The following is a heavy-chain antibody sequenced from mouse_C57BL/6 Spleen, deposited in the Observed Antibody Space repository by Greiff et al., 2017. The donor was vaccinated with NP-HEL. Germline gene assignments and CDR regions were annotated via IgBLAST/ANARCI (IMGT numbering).Heavy chain of an antibody. CDR2: ISDGGSYT. D-gene: IGHD2-5*01. CDR3: AREYSNYVGFDY. Sequence: EVKLVESGGGLVKPGGSLKLSCAASGFTFSSYAMSWVRQTPEKRLEWVATISDGGSYTYYPDNVKGRFTISRDNAKNNLYLQMSHLKSEDTAMYYCAREYSNYVGFDYWGQGTTLTVSS. V-gene: IGHV5-4*01. CDR1: GFTFSSYA. J-gene: IGHJ2*01.